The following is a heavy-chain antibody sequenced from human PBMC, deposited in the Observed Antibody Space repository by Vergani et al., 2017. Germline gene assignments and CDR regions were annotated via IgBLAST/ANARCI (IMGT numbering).Heavy chain of an antibody. Sequence: QMQLVQSGPEVKKPGTSVKVSCKASGFTFTNSAMQWVRQARGQRLEWIGWIVVDSGNTNYAQKFQERVTITRDMSTSTAYMELSSLNSEDTAVYYCARGLTYGDYNFDYWGQGTLVTVSS. CDR3: ARGLTYGDYNFDY. J-gene: IGHJ4*02. CDR1: GFTFTNSA. D-gene: IGHD4-17*01. V-gene: IGHV1-58*02. CDR2: IVVDSGNT.